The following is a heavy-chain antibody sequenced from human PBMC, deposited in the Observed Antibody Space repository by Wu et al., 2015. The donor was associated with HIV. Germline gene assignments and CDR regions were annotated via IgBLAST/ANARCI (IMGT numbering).Heavy chain of an antibody. V-gene: IGHV1-18*01. D-gene: IGHD3-22*01. J-gene: IGHJ4*02. CDR1: GYRFINYG. Sequence: QVQLVQFGAEVKKPGSSVKVSCKASGYRFINYGINWVRQAPGQGLECLGWISTYNGNTNYAQKFQGRVTMTTDTSTSTAYMELRSLRSDDTAVYYCAREPPDFYDSSGFDYWGQGTLVTVSS. CDR2: ISTYNGNT. CDR3: AREPPDFYDSSGFDY.